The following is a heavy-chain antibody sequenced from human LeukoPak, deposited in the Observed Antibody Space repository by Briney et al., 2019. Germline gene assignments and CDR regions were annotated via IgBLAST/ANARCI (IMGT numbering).Heavy chain of an antibody. J-gene: IGHJ4*02. CDR3: ARDPGYGLDY. CDR1: GFTFSSYW. CDR2: IKQDGSEK. Sequence: GGSLRLSCAASGFTFSSYWMSWVRQAPGKGLEWVANIKQDGSEKDYVVSVKGRFTISRDNAKNSLYLQMNSLRADDTAVYYCARDPGYGLDYWGQGTLVTVPS. D-gene: IGHD5-18*01. V-gene: IGHV3-7*01.